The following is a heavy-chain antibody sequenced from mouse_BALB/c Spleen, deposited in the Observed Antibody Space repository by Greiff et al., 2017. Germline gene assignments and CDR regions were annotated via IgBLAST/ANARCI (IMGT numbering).Heavy chain of an antibody. J-gene: IGHJ4*01. V-gene: IGHV5-4*02. CDR1: GFTFSDYY. CDR2: ISDGGSYT. D-gene: IGHD2-4*01. CDR3: ARGDYDYYAMDY. Sequence: EVMLVESGGGLVKPGGSLKLSCAASGFTFSDYYMYWVRQTPDKRLEWVATISDGGSYTYYPDSVKGRFTISRDNAKNDLYLQMSSLKSEDTAMYYCARGDYDYYAMDYWGQGTSVTVSS.